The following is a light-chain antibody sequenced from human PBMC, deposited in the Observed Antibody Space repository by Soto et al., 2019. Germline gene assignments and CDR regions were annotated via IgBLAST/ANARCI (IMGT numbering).Light chain of an antibody. Sequence: EIVLTQSPGTLSLSPGERATLSCRASQSVSNNYLAWYQQKPGQAPRLLIYGASSRATGIPDRFSGSGPGTDFTLTISRLEPEDFAVFYCQQYGSSPPMYTFGQGTKVDIK. V-gene: IGKV3-20*01. CDR1: QSVSNNY. CDR2: GAS. J-gene: IGKJ2*01. CDR3: QQYGSSPPMYT.